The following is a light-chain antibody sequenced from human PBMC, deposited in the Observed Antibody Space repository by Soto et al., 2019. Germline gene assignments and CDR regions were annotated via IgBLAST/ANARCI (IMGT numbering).Light chain of an antibody. CDR2: GAS. V-gene: IGKV3-20*01. Sequence: EIVLTQSPGTLSLSPGERATLSCRASQIVTSNYLAWYQQKPGQTPRLLIYGASSRATVIPDRFSGSGSGTDFTLTITRLEPEDFAVYYCQQYSNSLSTFGQGTKVDIK. CDR3: QQYSNSLST. J-gene: IGKJ1*01. CDR1: QIVTSNY.